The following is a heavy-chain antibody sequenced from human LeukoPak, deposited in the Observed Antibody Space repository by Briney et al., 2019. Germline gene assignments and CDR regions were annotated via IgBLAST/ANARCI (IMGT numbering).Heavy chain of an antibody. Sequence: SETLSLTCTVSGGSISSYYWSWIRQPPGKGLEWIGYIYYSGSTNYNPSLKSRVTISVDTSKNQFSLKLSSVTAADTAVYYCAREVAQLWFGYFDYWGRGTLVTVSS. D-gene: IGHD5-18*01. CDR2: IYYSGST. CDR3: AREVAQLWFGYFDY. CDR1: GGSISSYY. J-gene: IGHJ4*02. V-gene: IGHV4-59*01.